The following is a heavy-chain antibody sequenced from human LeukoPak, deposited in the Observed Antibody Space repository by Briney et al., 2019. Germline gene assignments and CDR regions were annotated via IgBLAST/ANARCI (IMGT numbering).Heavy chain of an antibody. CDR3: ARQQRSQLYYFDY. J-gene: IGHJ4*02. Sequence: KPSETLSLTCTVSGGSISSYYWSWIRQPPGKGLEWIGYIYYSGSTNYNPSLKSRVTISVDTSKNQFSLKLSSVTAADTAVYYCARQQRSQLYYFDYWGQGTLVTVSS. CDR2: IYYSGST. V-gene: IGHV4-59*01. CDR1: GGSISSYY. D-gene: IGHD6-13*01.